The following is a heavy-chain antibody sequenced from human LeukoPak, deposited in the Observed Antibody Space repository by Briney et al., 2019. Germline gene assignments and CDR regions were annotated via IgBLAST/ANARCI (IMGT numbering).Heavy chain of an antibody. Sequence: PSETLSLTCTVSGGSISSSSYYWGWIRQPPGKGLEWIGSIYYSGSTYSNPSLQSRVTISVDTSKNQFSLKLSSVTAADTAVYYCARGAPGYCSGGSCYSNAFDIWGQGTMVTVSS. V-gene: IGHV4-39*07. CDR2: IYYSGST. J-gene: IGHJ3*02. D-gene: IGHD2-15*01. CDR3: ARGAPGYCSGGSCYSNAFDI. CDR1: GGSISSSSYY.